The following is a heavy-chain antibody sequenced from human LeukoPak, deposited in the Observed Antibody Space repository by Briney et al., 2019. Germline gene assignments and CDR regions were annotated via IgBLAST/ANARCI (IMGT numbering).Heavy chain of an antibody. V-gene: IGHV4-34*01. Sequence: PSETLSLTCAVYGGPFSGYYWSWIRQPPGKGLEWIGEINHSGSTNYNPSLKSRVTISVDTSKNQFSLKLTSVTAADTTVYYCARGSKVVTTIPRPGWYFELWGRGTLVTVSS. CDR2: INHSGST. CDR1: GGPFSGYY. CDR3: ARGSKVVTTIPRPGWYFEL. D-gene: IGHD2-21*02. J-gene: IGHJ2*01.